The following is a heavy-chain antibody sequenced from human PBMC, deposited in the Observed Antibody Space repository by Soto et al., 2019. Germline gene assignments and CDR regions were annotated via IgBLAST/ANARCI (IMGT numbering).Heavy chain of an antibody. D-gene: IGHD5-18*01. J-gene: IGHJ5*02. CDR2: IYTSGST. Sequence: LSLTCTVSGGSISSYYWSWIRQPAGKGLEWIGRIYTSGSTNYNPSLKSRVTMSVDTSKNQFSLKLSSVTAADTAVYYCARDERGYSYGPNNWFDPWGQGTLVTVSS. V-gene: IGHV4-4*07. CDR3: ARDERGYSYGPNNWFDP. CDR1: GGSISSYY.